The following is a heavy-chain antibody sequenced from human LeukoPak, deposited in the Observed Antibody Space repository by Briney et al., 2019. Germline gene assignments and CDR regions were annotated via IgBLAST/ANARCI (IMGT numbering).Heavy chain of an antibody. CDR2: INSDVSSA. CDR1: GFTFSSRW. CDR3: ARGWLRSDYCFDP. V-gene: IGHV3-74*01. J-gene: IGHJ5*02. D-gene: IGHD5-12*01. Sequence: PGGSLRLSCVASGFTFSSRWMHWVRQAPGKGLVWVSRINSDVSSAGYADSVKGRFAMSRDDAKNTLYLQMNSLRAEDTAVYYCARGWLRSDYCFDPWGQGTLVTVSS.